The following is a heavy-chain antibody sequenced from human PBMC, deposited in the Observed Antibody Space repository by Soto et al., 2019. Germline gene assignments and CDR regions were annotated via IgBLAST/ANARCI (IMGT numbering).Heavy chain of an antibody. D-gene: IGHD2-2*01. V-gene: IGHV4-39*01. J-gene: IGHJ5*01. Sequence: SETLSLTCSVSGGSITSTIDYWGWIRQSPGKGLEWIGNIYYDGSTFYNPSLKSRVTISVDTSKRQFSLRVSSVTAADTAVYYCARRGSASWRNWFDSWGQGTLVTVSS. CDR3: ARRGSASWRNWFDS. CDR1: GGSITSTIDY. CDR2: IYYDGST.